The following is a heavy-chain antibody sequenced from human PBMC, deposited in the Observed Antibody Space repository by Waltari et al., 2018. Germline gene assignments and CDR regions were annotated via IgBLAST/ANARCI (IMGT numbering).Heavy chain of an antibody. Sequence: QVQLQESGPGLVKPSETLSLTCTVSGDSISTYYWSWIRQPPGKGLEWIGYIFYTGSTYYNPSLKSRVTISVDTSKNQFSLKLSSVTAADTAVYYCARDMGYFDYWGQGTLVTVSS. CDR2: IFYTGST. D-gene: IGHD3-10*01. V-gene: IGHV4-59*01. J-gene: IGHJ4*02. CDR1: GDSISTYY. CDR3: ARDMGYFDY.